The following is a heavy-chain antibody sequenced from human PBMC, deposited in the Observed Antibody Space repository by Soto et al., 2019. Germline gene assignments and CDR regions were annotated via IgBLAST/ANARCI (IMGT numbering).Heavy chain of an antibody. D-gene: IGHD3-22*01. CDR2: IIPIVAIA. V-gene: IGHV1-69*08. J-gene: IGHJ3*02. CDR3: ARESGTYDSSGPDAFDI. CDR1: GGTFSSYI. Sequence: QVQLVQSGAEVKKPGSSVTVSCKASGGTFSSYIINWVRQAPGQGLEWMGRIIPIVAIANYAQKFQGRVTITADKSTGTACMELSSQRSEDTAVYYCARESGTYDSSGPDAFDIWGQGTMVTVSS.